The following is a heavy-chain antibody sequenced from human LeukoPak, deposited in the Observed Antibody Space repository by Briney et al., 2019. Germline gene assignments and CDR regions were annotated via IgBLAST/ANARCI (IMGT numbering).Heavy chain of an antibody. D-gene: IGHD1-1*01. CDR2: IIPILGIA. V-gene: IGHV1-69*04. J-gene: IGHJ5*02. Sequence: ASVKVSCKASGGTFSSYAISWVRQAPGQGLEWMGRIIPILGIANYAQKFQGRVTITADKSTSTAYMELSSLRSEDTAVYYCARDHWNDIGWFDPWGQGTLVTVSS. CDR1: GGTFSSYA. CDR3: ARDHWNDIGWFDP.